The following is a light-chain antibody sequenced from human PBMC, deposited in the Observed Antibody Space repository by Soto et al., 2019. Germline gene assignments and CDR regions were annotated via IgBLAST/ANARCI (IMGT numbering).Light chain of an antibody. CDR2: AES. J-gene: IGKJ2*01. CDR1: QNINTF. CDR3: KQTYISPHT. V-gene: IGKV1-39*01. Sequence: DLQMPPSQSSLSSSVGDRVSIAVRASQNINTFLHWYQQKPGKAPKLLVYAESSLQNGVQSRFSGRGSGKDFTITIFSMHNDDFGIYYCKQTYISPHTVGQGTQVDIK.